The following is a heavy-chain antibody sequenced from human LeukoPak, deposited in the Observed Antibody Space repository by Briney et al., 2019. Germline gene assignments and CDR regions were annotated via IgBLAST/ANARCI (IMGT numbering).Heavy chain of an antibody. CDR3: ARGYYYDSSGYYYDYFDY. Sequence: GASVKVSCKASGYTFTSYGISWVRQAPGQGLEWMGWISAYNGNTKYALNLPGRVTMTTDTSTSTAYMELRSLRSDDTAVYYCARGYYYDSSGYYYDYFDYWGQGTLVTVSS. CDR2: ISAYNGNT. J-gene: IGHJ4*02. CDR1: GYTFTSYG. V-gene: IGHV1-18*01. D-gene: IGHD3-22*01.